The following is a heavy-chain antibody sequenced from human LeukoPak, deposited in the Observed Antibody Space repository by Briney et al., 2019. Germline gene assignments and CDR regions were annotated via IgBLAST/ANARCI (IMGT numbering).Heavy chain of an antibody. CDR3: AKAGIAVPATPEY. CDR2: ISSSGGTT. D-gene: IGHD6-19*01. V-gene: IGHV3-23*01. J-gene: IGHJ4*02. CDR1: GFTFSSYA. Sequence: GGSLRLSCAASGFTFSSYAMNWVCQAPGKGLEWVSVISSSGGTTYYSDSVKGRFIISRDNSKNTLYLQMNSLRAEDTAVYYCAKAGIAVPATPEYCGQGTQVTVSS.